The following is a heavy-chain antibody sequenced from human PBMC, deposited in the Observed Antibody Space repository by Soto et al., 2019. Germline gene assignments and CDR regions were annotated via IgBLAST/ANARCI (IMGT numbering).Heavy chain of an antibody. CDR2: IYYSGST. Sequence: SETLSLTCTVSGGSISSSSYYWGWIRQPPGKGLEWIGSIYYSGSTYYNPSLRSRVTISEDTSKNQFSLKLSSVTAADTAVYYCARRRGSYYYYYMDVWGKGTTVTVSS. D-gene: IGHD1-26*01. CDR1: GGSISSSSYY. V-gene: IGHV4-39*01. J-gene: IGHJ6*03. CDR3: ARRRGSYYYYYMDV.